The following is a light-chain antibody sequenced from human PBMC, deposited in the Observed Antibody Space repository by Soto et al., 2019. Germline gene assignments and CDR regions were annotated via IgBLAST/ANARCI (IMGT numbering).Light chain of an antibody. V-gene: IGKV3-20*01. CDR2: GAS. J-gene: IGKJ4*01. CDR3: QQYGNSPLT. Sequence: EIVLTQSPGTLSLSPGERATLSCRTSQSVSSNYLAWYQQKPGQAPRLLIYGASSRATGIPDRFSGSGSGTDFTLTISGLEPEDFAVYYCQQYGNSPLTFGGGTKVDIK. CDR1: QSVSSNY.